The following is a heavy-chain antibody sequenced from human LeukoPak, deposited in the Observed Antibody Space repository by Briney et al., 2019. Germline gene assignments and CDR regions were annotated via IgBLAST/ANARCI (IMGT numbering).Heavy chain of an antibody. Sequence: GASVKVSCKASGGTFSSYAISWVRQAPGQGLEWMGGIIPIFGTANYAQKFQGRVTITADESTSTAYMELSSLRSEDTAVYYCARVTSSSGWLDYWGQGTLVTVSS. CDR1: GGTFSSYA. CDR3: ARVTSSSGWLDY. D-gene: IGHD6-19*01. J-gene: IGHJ4*02. CDR2: IIPIFGTA. V-gene: IGHV1-69*13.